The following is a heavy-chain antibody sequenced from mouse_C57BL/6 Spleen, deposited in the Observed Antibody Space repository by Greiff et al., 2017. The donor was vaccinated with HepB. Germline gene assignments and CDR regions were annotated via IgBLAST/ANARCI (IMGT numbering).Heavy chain of an antibody. Sequence: EVKVVESGGGLVQPGGSLKLSCAASGFTFSDYYMYWVRQTPEKRLEWVAYISNGGGSTYYPATVKGRFTISRDNAKNTLYLQMSRLKSEDTAMYYCARAIYYYGSSYYFDYWGQGTTLTVSS. J-gene: IGHJ2*01. CDR3: ARAIYYYGSSYYFDY. CDR2: ISNGGGST. CDR1: GFTFSDYY. V-gene: IGHV5-12*01. D-gene: IGHD1-1*01.